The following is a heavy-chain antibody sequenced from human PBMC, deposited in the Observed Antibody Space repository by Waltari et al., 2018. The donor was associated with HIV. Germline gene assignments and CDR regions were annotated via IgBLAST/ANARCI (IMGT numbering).Heavy chain of an antibody. CDR1: GFALDTTG. CDR2: ISANDNSN. Sequence: EVHLTESGGGLVQPGGSLRVSCLISGFALDTTGMTWVRQIPGRVLDPVSSISANDNSNLYADPVKGRFGISRDISKNTVFLQSDSIKSDDTATYFCAKESFAATGPLEWWGQGVLVTVAS. J-gene: IGHJ4*02. V-gene: IGHV3-23*01. CDR3: AKESFAATGPLEW. D-gene: IGHD2-8*02.